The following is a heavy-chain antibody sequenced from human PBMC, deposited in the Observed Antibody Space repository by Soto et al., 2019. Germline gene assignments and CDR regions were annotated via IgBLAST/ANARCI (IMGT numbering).Heavy chain of an antibody. J-gene: IGHJ4*02. CDR3: AKDPIAVARSHYDY. CDR2: ISGSGGST. V-gene: IGHV3-23*01. Sequence: LRLSCAASGLTFSSYAMSWVRQAPGKGLEWVSAISGSGGSTYYADSVKGRFTISRDNSKNTLYLQMNSLRAEDTAVYYCAKDPIAVARSHYDYWGQGTLVTVSS. D-gene: IGHD6-19*01. CDR1: GLTFSSYA.